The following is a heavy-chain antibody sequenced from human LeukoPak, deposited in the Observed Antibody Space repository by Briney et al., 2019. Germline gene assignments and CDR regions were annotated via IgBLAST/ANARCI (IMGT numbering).Heavy chain of an antibody. CDR3: AKGYYAVFG. CDR1: GFTFNIYA. CDR2: INDISSNT. Sequence: GGSLRLSCAASGFTFNIYAMSWVRQAPGKGLEWVSTINDISSNTYYADSVKGRFTISRDNSSDTLYLQMNNLRAEDTALYYCAKGYYAVFGWGQGTLVSVSS. D-gene: IGHD1-26*01. J-gene: IGHJ4*02. V-gene: IGHV3-23*01.